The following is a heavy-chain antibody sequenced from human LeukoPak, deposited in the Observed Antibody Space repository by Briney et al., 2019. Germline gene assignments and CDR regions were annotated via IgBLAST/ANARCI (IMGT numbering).Heavy chain of an antibody. V-gene: IGHV4-39*01. D-gene: IGHD1-26*01. Sequence: PSETLSLTCTVSGGSISSSSYYWGWIRQPPGKGLEWIGSIYYSGSTYYNPSLKSRDTISVDTSKNQFSLKLSSVTAADTAVYYCARGATYSPIDYWGQGTLVTVSS. CDR3: ARGATYSPIDY. CDR1: GGSISSSSYY. CDR2: IYYSGST. J-gene: IGHJ4*02.